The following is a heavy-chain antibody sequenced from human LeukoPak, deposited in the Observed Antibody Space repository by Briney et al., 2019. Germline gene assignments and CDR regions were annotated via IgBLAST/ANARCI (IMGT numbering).Heavy chain of an antibody. J-gene: IGHJ4*02. Sequence: ASVKVSCKTSGGTFSSYAINWVRQAPGQGLEWMGWMNPNSGNAGYAQKFQGRVTMTRNTSISTAYMELSSLRSEDTAVYYCARRGVAGSDYWSQGTLVTVSS. CDR2: MNPNSGNA. V-gene: IGHV1-8*02. CDR1: GGTFSSYA. D-gene: IGHD6-19*01. CDR3: ARRGVAGSDY.